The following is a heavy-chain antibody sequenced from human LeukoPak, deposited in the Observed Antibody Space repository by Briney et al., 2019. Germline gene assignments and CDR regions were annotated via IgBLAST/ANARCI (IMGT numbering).Heavy chain of an antibody. J-gene: IGHJ4*02. D-gene: IGHD3-22*01. CDR3: ARDPHSHYYDSSGYYA. Sequence: PGGSLRLSCAASGFTFSDCYMSWIRQAPGKGLEWVSYISSSGSTIYYADSVKGRFTISRDNAKNSLYLQMNSLRAEDTAVYYCARDPHSHYYDSSGYYAWGQGTLVTVSS. V-gene: IGHV3-11*01. CDR2: ISSSGSTI. CDR1: GFTFSDCY.